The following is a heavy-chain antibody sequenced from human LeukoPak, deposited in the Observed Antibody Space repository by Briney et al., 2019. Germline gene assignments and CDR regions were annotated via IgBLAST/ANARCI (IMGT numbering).Heavy chain of an antibody. Sequence: PGGSLRLSCAASGFTFGDTWMNWVRQVPGQGLEWVANIKQDGSEKFYVASVKGRFPISRDNGKSSLYLQMNSLRAEDTALYYCATSYDMGWLIGYWGQGTLVTVSS. V-gene: IGHV3-7*03. J-gene: IGHJ4*02. D-gene: IGHD3/OR15-3a*01. CDR2: IKQDGSEK. CDR1: GFTFGDTW. CDR3: ATSYDMGWLIGY.